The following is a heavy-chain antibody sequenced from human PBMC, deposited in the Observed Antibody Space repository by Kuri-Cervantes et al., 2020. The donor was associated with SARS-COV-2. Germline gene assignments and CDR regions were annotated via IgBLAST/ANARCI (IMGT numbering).Heavy chain of an antibody. D-gene: IGHD3-22*01. CDR2: ISGSGGST. CDR3: ARGFYYDSSGPAGGVDYMDV. J-gene: IGHJ6*03. Sequence: YYWGWIRQAPGKGLEWVSAISGSGGSTYYADSVKGRFTISRDNAKNSLYLQMNSLRAEDTAVNYCARGFYYDSSGPAGGVDYMDVWGKGTTVTVSS. V-gene: IGHV3-11*04.